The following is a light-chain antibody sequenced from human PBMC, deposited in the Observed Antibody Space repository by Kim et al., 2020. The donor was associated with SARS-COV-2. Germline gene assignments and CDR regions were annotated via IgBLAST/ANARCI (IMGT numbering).Light chain of an antibody. J-gene: IGKJ5*01. CDR2: GAS. Sequence: EIVMTQSPATLSVSPGERATLSCRAGQSVSSSLAWYQQKPGQAPRLLIYGASTRATDIPARFSGSGSGTDFTLTISSLQSEDFAVYYCQQYNDWPPAFGQGTRLGIK. V-gene: IGKV3-15*01. CDR3: QQYNDWPPA. CDR1: QSVSSS.